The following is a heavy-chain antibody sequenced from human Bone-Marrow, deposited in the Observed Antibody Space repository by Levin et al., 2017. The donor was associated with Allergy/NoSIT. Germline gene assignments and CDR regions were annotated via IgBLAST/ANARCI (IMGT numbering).Heavy chain of an antibody. J-gene: IGHJ2*01. V-gene: IGHV4-59*01. CDR1: GDSIIGSY. Sequence: SQTLSLTCTVSGDSIIGSYWSWIRQPPGKGLEWIGYIYYNGSTTYNPPLTSRLTTSVDTSKNQFSLSMTSVTAADTAVYYCARVSDTSGAGDYYFSSWYFDLWGRGTLITVSS. D-gene: IGHD3-10*01. CDR3: ARVSDTSGAGDYYFSSWYFDL. CDR2: IYYNGST.